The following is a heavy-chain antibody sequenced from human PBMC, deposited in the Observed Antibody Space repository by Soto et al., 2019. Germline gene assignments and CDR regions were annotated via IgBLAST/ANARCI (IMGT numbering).Heavy chain of an antibody. J-gene: IGHJ3*02. CDR1: GGSISSGGYS. D-gene: IGHD5-12*01. V-gene: IGHV4-30-2*01. CDR3: ARGDSGYDYYAFDI. CDR2: IYHSGST. Sequence: SETLSLTCAVSGGSISSGGYSWSWIRQPPRKGLEWIGYIYHSGSTYYNPSLKSRVTISVDRSKNQFSLKLSSVTAADTAVYYCARGDSGYDYYAFDIWGQGTMVTVSS.